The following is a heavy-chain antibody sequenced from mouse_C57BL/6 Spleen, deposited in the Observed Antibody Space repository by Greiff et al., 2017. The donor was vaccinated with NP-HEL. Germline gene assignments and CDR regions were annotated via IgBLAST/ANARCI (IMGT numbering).Heavy chain of an antibody. V-gene: IGHV5-12*01. J-gene: IGHJ3*01. CDR1: GFTFSDYY. D-gene: IGHD1-1*01. CDR2: ISNGGGST. Sequence: EVQRVESGGGLVQPGGSLKLSCAASGFTFSDYYMYWVRQTPEKRLEWVAYISNGGGSTYYPDTVKGRFTISRDNAKNTLYLQMSRLKSEDTAMYYCARDYYGSSYGFAYWGQGTLVTVSA. CDR3: ARDYYGSSYGFAY.